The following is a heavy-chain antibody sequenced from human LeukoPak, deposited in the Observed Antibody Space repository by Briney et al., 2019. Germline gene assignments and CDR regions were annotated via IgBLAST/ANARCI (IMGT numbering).Heavy chain of an antibody. CDR3: ARSYYYDSSGYSPGPNWFDP. Sequence: GGSLRLSCAASGFTFSSYAMHWVRQAPGKGLEWVAVISYDGSNKYYADSVKGRFTISRDNSKNTLYLQMNSLRAEDTAVYYCARSYYYDSSGYSPGPNWFDPWGQGTLVTVSS. CDR1: GFTFSSYA. J-gene: IGHJ5*02. CDR2: ISYDGSNK. V-gene: IGHV3-30*04. D-gene: IGHD3-22*01.